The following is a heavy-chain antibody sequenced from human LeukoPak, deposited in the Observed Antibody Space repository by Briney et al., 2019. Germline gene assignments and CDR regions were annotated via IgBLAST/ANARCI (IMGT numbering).Heavy chain of an antibody. Sequence: ASVKVSCKASGGTFSSYAISWVRPAPGQGLEWMGRIIPILGIANYAQKFQGRVTITADKSTSTAYMELSSLRSEDTAVYYCARVSPTWGVYRDWGQGTLVTVSS. CDR3: ARVSPTWGVYRD. J-gene: IGHJ4*02. CDR2: IIPILGIA. V-gene: IGHV1-69*04. D-gene: IGHD3-10*01. CDR1: GGTFSSYA.